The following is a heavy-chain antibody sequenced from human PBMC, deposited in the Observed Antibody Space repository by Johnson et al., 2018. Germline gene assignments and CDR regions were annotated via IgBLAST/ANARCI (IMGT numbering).Heavy chain of an antibody. D-gene: IGHD2-15*01. CDR2: IVGSGGST. CDR3: AKDSWSVGVGGLDAFDI. CDR1: RFTFSSYS. J-gene: IGHJ3*02. V-gene: IGHV3-23*04. Sequence: QLVESGGGLVKPGGSLRLSCAASRFTFSSYSMNWVRQAPGKGLEWVSAIVGSGGSTYYADSVKGRFTISRDNSRNTLYIQMNSLRAEDTAVYYCAKDSWSVGVGGLDAFDIWGQGTMVTVSS.